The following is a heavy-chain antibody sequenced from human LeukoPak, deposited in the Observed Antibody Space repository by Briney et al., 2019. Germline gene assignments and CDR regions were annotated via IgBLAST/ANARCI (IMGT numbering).Heavy chain of an antibody. CDR1: GFTFSSYA. CDR3: AKDPTWAQIGYYFDY. V-gene: IGHV3-23*01. CDR2: ISGSGGST. D-gene: IGHD3-22*01. J-gene: IGHJ4*02. Sequence: PGGSLRLSCAASGFTFSSYAMSWVRQAPGKGLEWVSAISGSGGSTYYADSVKGRFTISRDNSKNTLYLQMNSLRAEDTAVYYCAKDPTWAQIGYYFDYWGQGTLVTVSS.